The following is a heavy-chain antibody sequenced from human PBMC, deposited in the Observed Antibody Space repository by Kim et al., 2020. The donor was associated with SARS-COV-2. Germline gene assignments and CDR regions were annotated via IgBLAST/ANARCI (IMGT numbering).Heavy chain of an antibody. CDR2: SSGSII. D-gene: IGHD3-3*01. V-gene: IGHV3-48*03. Sequence: SSGSIIYYADSVKGRFTISRDNAKNSMYLQMNSLRAEDTAVYYCATPILYWGQGTLVTVSS. J-gene: IGHJ4*02. CDR3: ATPILY.